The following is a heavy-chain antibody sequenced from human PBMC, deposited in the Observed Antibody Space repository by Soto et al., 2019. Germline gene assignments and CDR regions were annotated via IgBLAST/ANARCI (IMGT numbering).Heavy chain of an antibody. CDR3: ARVMIYGDNGLGAFDI. J-gene: IGHJ3*02. CDR2: IYYSGST. Sequence: QVQLQESGPGLVKPSQTLSLTCTVSGGSISSGDYYWSWIRQPPGKGLEWIGYIYYSGSTYYNPSLKSRVTISVDTSKNQFALKLSSVTAADTAVYYCARVMIYGDNGLGAFDIWGQGTMVTVSS. CDR1: GGSISSGDYY. V-gene: IGHV4-30-4*01. D-gene: IGHD4-17*01.